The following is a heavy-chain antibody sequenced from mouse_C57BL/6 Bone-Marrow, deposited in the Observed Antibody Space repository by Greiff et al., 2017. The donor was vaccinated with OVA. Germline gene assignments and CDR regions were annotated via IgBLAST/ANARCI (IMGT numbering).Heavy chain of an antibody. Sequence: VQLQQSGAELVKPGASVKMSCKASGYTFTSYWITWVKQRPGQGLEWIGDIYPGSGSTNYNEKFKSKATLTVDTSSSTAYMQLSSLTSEDSAVYYCAREGGYDVRGYWGQGTTLTVSS. CDR2: IYPGSGST. CDR1: GYTFTSYW. CDR3: AREGGYDVRGY. V-gene: IGHV1-55*01. J-gene: IGHJ2*01. D-gene: IGHD2-3*01.